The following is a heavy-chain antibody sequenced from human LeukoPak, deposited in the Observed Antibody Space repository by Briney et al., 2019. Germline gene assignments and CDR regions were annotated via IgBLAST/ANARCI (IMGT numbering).Heavy chain of an antibody. CDR2: ISYDGSNK. D-gene: IGHD6-19*01. CDR1: GFTFSSYA. Sequence: PGRSLRLSCAASGFTFSSYAMHWVRQAPGKGLEWVAVISYDGSNKYYADSVKGRFTISRDNSKNTLYLQMNSLRAKDTAVYYCARDQVQWLGKTGGFDYWGQGTLVIVSS. J-gene: IGHJ4*02. CDR3: ARDQVQWLGKTGGFDY. V-gene: IGHV3-30-3*01.